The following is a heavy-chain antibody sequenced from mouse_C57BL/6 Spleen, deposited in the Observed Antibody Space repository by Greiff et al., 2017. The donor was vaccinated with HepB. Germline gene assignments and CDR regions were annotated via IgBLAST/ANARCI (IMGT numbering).Heavy chain of an antibody. V-gene: IGHV14-1*01. D-gene: IGHD2-5*01. CDR3: TTDYYSNLYAMDY. CDR1: GFNIKDYY. Sequence: VQLQQSGAELVRPGASVKLSCTASGFNIKDYYMHWVKQRPEQGLEWIGRIDPEDGDTEYAPKFQGKATMTADTSSNTAYLQLSSLTSEDTAVYYCTTDYYSNLYAMDYWGQGTSVTVSS. J-gene: IGHJ4*01. CDR2: IDPEDGDT.